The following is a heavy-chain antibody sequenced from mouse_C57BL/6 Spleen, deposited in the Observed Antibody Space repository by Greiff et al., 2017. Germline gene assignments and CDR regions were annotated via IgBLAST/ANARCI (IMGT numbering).Heavy chain of an antibody. J-gene: IGHJ3*01. CDR2: IHPNSGST. D-gene: IGHD4-1*01. V-gene: IGHV1-64*01. Sequence: VQLQQPGAELVKPGASVKLSCKASGYTFTSYWMHWVKQRPGQGLEWIGMIHPNSGSTNYNEKFKSKATLTVDKSSSTAYMQLSSLTSEDSAVYYCARSTGTRAWFAYWGQGTLVTVSA. CDR3: ARSTGTRAWFAY. CDR1: GYTFTSYW.